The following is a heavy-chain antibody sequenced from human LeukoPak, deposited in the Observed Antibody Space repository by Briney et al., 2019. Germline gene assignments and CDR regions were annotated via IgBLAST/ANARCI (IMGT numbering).Heavy chain of an antibody. CDR2: ISYDGSNK. V-gene: IGHV3-30*18. D-gene: IGHD3-3*01. J-gene: IGHJ4*02. CDR1: GFTFSSYG. CDR3: AKDRDKFWSGSQV. Sequence: GKSLRLSCAASGFTFSSYGMHWVRQAPGKGLEGVAVISYDGSNKYYADSVKGRFTISRDNSKSTLYLQMNSLRTEDTAVYYCAKDRDKFWSGSQVWGQGTLVTVSS.